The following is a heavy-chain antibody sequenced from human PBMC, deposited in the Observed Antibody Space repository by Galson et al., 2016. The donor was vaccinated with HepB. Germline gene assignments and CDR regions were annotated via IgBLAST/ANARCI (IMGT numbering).Heavy chain of an antibody. J-gene: IGHJ6*02. CDR1: GGTLRNQA. CDR2: IIPIFGTI. V-gene: IGHV1-69*13. CDR3: ARVTATKNFHYGMDV. Sequence: SVKVSCKASGGTLRNQAITWVRQAPGQGLEWMGGIIPIFGTINYAQKFQGRVTITADESTGTAYMEVSSLRSEDTAVYYCARVTATKNFHYGMDVWGQGTTVTVSS. D-gene: IGHD5-12*01.